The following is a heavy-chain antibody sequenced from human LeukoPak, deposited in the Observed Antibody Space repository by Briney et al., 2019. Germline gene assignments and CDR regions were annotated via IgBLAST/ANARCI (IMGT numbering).Heavy chain of an antibody. Sequence: ASVKVSCKASGYTFTGYYMHWVRQAPGQGLEWMGRINPNSGGTNYAQKFKGRVTITSDTSVSTAYMELSRLRSDDTAVYYCASRGGSPPRDFDYWGQGTLVTVSS. D-gene: IGHD1-26*01. CDR2: INPNSGGT. V-gene: IGHV1-2*06. CDR1: GYTFTGYY. J-gene: IGHJ4*02. CDR3: ASRGGSPPRDFDY.